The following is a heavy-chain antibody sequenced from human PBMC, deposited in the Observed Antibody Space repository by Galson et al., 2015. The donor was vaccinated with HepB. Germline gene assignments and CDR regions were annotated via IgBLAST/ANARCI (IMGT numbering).Heavy chain of an antibody. Sequence: SVKVSCKASGYSFTNYDINWVRQAPGQGLEWMGWVNVNINNTGYAQKFRGRVTMTGDTSINTAYMELSGLTYEDTAVYYCAKGRGGWYFDLWGRGTLLTVSS. D-gene: IGHD3-10*01. V-gene: IGHV1-8*01. CDR2: VNVNINNT. CDR3: AKGRGGWYFDL. J-gene: IGHJ2*01. CDR1: GYSFTNYD.